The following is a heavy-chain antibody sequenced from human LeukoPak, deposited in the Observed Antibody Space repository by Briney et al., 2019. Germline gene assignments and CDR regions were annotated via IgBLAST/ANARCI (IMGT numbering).Heavy chain of an antibody. Sequence: GGSLRLSCAASGFTFDSYRMSWVRQPPGKGLEWVSYITSGSSTIYYPDSVKGRFTISRDNAKNSLYLQMNSLRAEDTAIYYCARPLRESGYFYFDNWGQGTLVTVSS. D-gene: IGHD3-3*01. V-gene: IGHV3-48*04. CDR3: ARPLRESGYFYFDN. J-gene: IGHJ4*02. CDR1: GFTFDSYR. CDR2: ITSGSSTI.